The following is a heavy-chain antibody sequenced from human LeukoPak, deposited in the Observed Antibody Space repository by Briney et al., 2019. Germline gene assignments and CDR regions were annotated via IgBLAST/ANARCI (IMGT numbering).Heavy chain of an antibody. CDR1: GYTFTGYY. Sequence: ASVKVSCKASGYTFTGYYMHWVRQAPGQGLEWMGWINPNSGGTNYAQKFQGRVTMTRDASISTAYMELSRLRSDDTAVYYCARAGRLWSSLFDYWGQGTLVTVSS. D-gene: IGHD5-18*01. V-gene: IGHV1-2*02. CDR3: ARAGRLWSSLFDY. CDR2: INPNSGGT. J-gene: IGHJ4*02.